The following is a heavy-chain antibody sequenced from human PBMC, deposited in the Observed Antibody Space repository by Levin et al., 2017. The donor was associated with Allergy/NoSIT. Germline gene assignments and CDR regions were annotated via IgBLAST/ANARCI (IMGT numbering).Heavy chain of an antibody. CDR2: INTNTGNP. J-gene: IGHJ6*04. D-gene: IGHD2-8*02. CDR3: ATHCTGGVCYKDAWGV. Sequence: GESLKISCKASGYTFTSYAMNWVRQAPGQGLEWMGWINTNTGNPTYAQGFTGRFVFSLDTSVSTAYLQISSLKAEDTAVYYCATHCTGGVCYKDAWGVWGKGTTVTVSS. V-gene: IGHV7-4-1*02. CDR1: GYTFTSYA.